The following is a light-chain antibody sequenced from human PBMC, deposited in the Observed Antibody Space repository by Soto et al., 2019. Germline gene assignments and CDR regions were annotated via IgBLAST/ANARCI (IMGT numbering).Light chain of an antibody. Sequence: EIVLTQSPGTLSLSPGERATLSCRASQSVSSSYLAWYQHKPGQAPRFLIYGASTRATGIPDRFSGSGSGTDFTLTISRLEPEDFAVYHCQQYDDSMTFGQGTKVDIK. CDR2: GAS. CDR1: QSVSSSY. J-gene: IGKJ1*01. V-gene: IGKV3-20*01. CDR3: QQYDDSMT.